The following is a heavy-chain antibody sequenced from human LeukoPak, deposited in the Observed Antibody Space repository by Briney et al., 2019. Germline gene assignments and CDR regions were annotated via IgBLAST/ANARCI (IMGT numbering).Heavy chain of an antibody. Sequence: PGGSLRLSCAASGFTFSSYWMSWVRQGPGKGLEWGANIKQDGSEKYYVDSVKGRFTISRDNAKNSLYLQMNSPRAEDTAVYYCARDDCSSISCYHNWFDPWGQGTLVTVSS. V-gene: IGHV3-7*01. CDR2: IKQDGSEK. CDR3: ARDDCSSISCYHNWFDP. CDR1: GFTFSSYW. D-gene: IGHD2-2*01. J-gene: IGHJ5*02.